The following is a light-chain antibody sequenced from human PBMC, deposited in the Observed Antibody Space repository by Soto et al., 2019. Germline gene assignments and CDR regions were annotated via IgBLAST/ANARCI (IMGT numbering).Light chain of an antibody. J-gene: IGLJ1*01. Sequence: QSALTQPASMSGSPGQSITISCTGTSRDIGGYNYVSWYQQHPGKAPKLIIYEVSNRPSGVSNRFSGSKSGNTASLTISGLQAEDEADYYCSSYTTSNTLFGTGTKLTVL. CDR2: EVS. CDR3: SSYTTSNTL. V-gene: IGLV2-14*01. CDR1: SRDIGGYNY.